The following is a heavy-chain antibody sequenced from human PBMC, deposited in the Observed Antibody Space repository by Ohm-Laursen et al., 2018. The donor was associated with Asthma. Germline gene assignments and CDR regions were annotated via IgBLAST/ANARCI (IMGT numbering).Heavy chain of an antibody. V-gene: IGHV4-31*03. CDR2: IFFRVNT. CDR1: GDSLTNGGLY. Sequence: TLSLTCTISGDSLTNGGLYWSWIRQHPGKGLEWLGYIFFRVNTDYNPSLKSRLTISADTSKNQFYLKLSSVTAADTAVYYCARVGIAARVIDYWGQGTLVTVSS. J-gene: IGHJ4*02. CDR3: ARVGIAARVIDY. D-gene: IGHD6-6*01.